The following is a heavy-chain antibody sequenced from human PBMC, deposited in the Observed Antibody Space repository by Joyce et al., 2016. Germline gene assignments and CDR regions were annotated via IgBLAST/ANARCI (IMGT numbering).Heavy chain of an antibody. D-gene: IGHD1-14*01. CDR2: IIPFCGAA. J-gene: IGHJ6*02. Sequence: QVLLVQSGATVKRPGSSLKVSCKSSGGAFSNFTVNGVRQAPGQRLEWMGGIIPFCGAAKYAEHFQGRGTLTADLSTRTAFMELSSLTSADTAVYYCARGGTSSDHFFFYTLDIWGPGTTVIVSS. V-gene: IGHV1-69*12. CDR1: GGAFSNFT. CDR3: ARGGTSSDHFFFYTLDI.